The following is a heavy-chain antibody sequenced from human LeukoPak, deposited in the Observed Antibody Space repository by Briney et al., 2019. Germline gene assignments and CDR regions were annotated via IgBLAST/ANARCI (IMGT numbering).Heavy chain of an antibody. V-gene: IGHV4-30-4*07. CDR3: ARGGVLWFGELSGWFDP. Sequence: SETLSLTCAVSGGFISSDGYSWSWIRQPPGKGLEWIGHIYYTGNTDSGRTSYNLSLKSRVTISGDTSKNQFSLKLSSVTAADTAVYYCARGGVLWFGELSGWFDPWGQGTLVTVSS. J-gene: IGHJ5*02. D-gene: IGHD3-10*01. CDR2: IY. CDR1: GGFISSDGYS.